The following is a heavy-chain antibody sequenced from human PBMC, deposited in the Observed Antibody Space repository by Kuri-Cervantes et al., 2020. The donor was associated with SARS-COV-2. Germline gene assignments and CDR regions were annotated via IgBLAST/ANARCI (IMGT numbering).Heavy chain of an antibody. CDR3: ASSGWYFSGNNWFDP. D-gene: IGHD6-19*01. CDR2: IDHSGST. CDR1: GGSFSGYY. Sequence: SETLSLTCAVYGGSFSGYYWSWIRQPPGKGLEWIGEIDHSGSTNYNPSLKSRVTISVDTSKNQFSLKLSSVTAADTAVYYCASSGWYFSGNNWFDPWGQGTLVTVSS. J-gene: IGHJ5*02. V-gene: IGHV4-34*01.